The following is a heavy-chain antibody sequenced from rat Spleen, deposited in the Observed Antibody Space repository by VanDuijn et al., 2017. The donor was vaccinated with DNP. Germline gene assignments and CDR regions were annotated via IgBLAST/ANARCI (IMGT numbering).Heavy chain of an antibody. J-gene: IGHJ1*01. CDR1: GFTFNNYW. CDR3: ARGSGTYYWYFDF. V-gene: IGHV5-31*01. CDR2: ITSSGGST. Sequence: EVQLVESGGDLVQPGRSLKLSCVASGFTFNNYWMTWIRQVPGKGLEWVASITSSGGSTYYRDSVKGLFIISRDNARNTLYLQMNSLRSEDTATYFCARGSGTYYWYFDFWGPGTMVTVSS. D-gene: IGHD5-1*01.